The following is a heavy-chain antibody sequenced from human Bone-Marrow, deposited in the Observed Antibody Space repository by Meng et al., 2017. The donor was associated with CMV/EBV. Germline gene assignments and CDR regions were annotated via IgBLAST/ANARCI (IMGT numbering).Heavy chain of an antibody. D-gene: IGHD3-10*01. J-gene: IGHJ6*01. CDR2: IFGGDAT. CDR3: ARSGVISWGMDV. Sequence: GESLKISCAASGFTFSDYYMSWVRQAPGKGLEWVAVIFGGDATSYAPSVKGRFTISRDDSKNTVYLHMSGLKVEDTAVYYCARSGVISWGMDVWGQGTTVTVSS. CDR1: GFTFSDYY. V-gene: IGHV3-53*01.